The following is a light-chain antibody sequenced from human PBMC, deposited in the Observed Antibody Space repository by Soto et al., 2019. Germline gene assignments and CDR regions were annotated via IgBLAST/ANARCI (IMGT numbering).Light chain of an antibody. J-gene: IGKJ1*01. CDR2: DTF. CDR3: QQSFTTPWT. CDR1: ESIRNE. Sequence: DIQMTQSPSSLSASLGDRVTITCRPSESIRNELNWFQQRPGKAPRLLIYDTFTLQSGVPSRFSGSVSGTGFSLTISSLQAGDSAIYYCQQSFTTPWTFGQGTKVDIK. V-gene: IGKV1-39*01.